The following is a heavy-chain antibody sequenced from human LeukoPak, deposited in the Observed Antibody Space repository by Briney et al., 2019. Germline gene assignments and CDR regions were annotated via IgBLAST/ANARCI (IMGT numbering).Heavy chain of an antibody. D-gene: IGHD5-12*01. CDR1: GGSIRSGNYY. V-gene: IGHV4-61*02. J-gene: IGHJ5*02. CDR3: ARVRRNSGNKYFDP. CDR2: IYISGGT. Sequence: SQTLSLTCTVSGGSIRSGNYYWSWIRQPAGMGLEWIGRIYISGGTDYNPSLKSRLTISIDTSKNQFYLRLSSVTAADTAVYYCARVRRNSGNKYFDPWGQGTRATVSS.